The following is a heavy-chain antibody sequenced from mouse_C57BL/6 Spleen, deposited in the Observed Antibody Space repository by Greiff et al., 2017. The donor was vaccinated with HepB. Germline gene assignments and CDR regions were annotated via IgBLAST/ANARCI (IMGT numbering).Heavy chain of an antibody. J-gene: IGHJ4*01. CDR3: ARDGYYPTRAMDY. V-gene: IGHV1-76*01. Sequence: QVQLQQSGAELVRPGASVKLSCKASGYTFTDYYINWVKQRPGQGLEWIARIYPGSGNTYYNEKFKGKATLTSEKSSSAAYMQLSSLTSEDSAVYFCARDGYYPTRAMDYWGQGTSVTVSS. CDR1: GYTFTDYY. CDR2: IYPGSGNT. D-gene: IGHD2-3*01.